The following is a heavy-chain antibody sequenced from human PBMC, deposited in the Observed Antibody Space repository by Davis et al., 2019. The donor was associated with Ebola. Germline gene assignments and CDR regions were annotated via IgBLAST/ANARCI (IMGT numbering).Heavy chain of an antibody. Sequence: SETLSLTCAVSGGSISSSNWWSWVRQPPGKGLEWIGEIYHSGSTNYNPSLKSRVTISVDTSKNQFSLKLSSVTAADTAVYYCAGSSTIFGVVISWGADYWGQGTLVTVSS. V-gene: IGHV4-4*02. CDR3: AGSSTIFGVVISWGADY. D-gene: IGHD3-3*01. CDR2: IYHSGST. J-gene: IGHJ4*02. CDR1: GGSISSSNW.